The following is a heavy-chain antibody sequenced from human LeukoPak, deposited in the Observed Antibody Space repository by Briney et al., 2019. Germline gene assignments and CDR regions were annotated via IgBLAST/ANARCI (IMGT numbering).Heavy chain of an antibody. CDR1: GFTFSSYV. D-gene: IGHD1-26*01. J-gene: IGHJ4*02. CDR3: AKGNSGSYYLFDY. CDR2: ISGSGGST. Sequence: PGGSLRLSCAASGFTFSSYVMSWVRQAPGKGLEWVSAISGSGGSTYCADSVKGRFTISRDNSKNTLYLQMNSLRAEDTAVYYCAKGNSGSYYLFDYWGQGTLVTVSS. V-gene: IGHV3-23*01.